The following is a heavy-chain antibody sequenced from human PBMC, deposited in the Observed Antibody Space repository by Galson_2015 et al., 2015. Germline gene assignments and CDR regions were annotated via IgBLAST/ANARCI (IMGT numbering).Heavy chain of an antibody. V-gene: IGHV3-48*02. J-gene: IGHJ4*02. CDR2: ISSTSSAI. Sequence: SLRLSCAASGFTFSTYGMNWVRQAPGKGLEWVSYISSTSSAIYYADSVKGRFTISRDNAKNSLYLQMNSLRDEDTALYYCARDHAFNYDNSGYDYWGQGTLVTVSS. CDR1: GFTFSTYG. D-gene: IGHD3-22*01. CDR3: ARDHAFNYDNSGYDY.